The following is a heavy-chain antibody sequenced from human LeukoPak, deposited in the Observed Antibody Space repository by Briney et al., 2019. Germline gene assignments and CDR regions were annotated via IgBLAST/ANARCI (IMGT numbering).Heavy chain of an antibody. J-gene: IGHJ6*02. D-gene: IGHD3-3*01. V-gene: IGHV1-46*01. CDR1: GYTFTSYY. CDR3: ARVAYYDFWSGYYFAYYYGMDI. CDR2: INSSGGST. Sequence: ASVKVSCKASGYTFTSYYMHWVRQAPGQGLEWMGIINSSGGSTSYAQKFQGRVTMTRDTSTSTVYMELSSLRSEDTAVYYCARVAYYDFWSGYYFAYYYGMDIWGQGTTVTVSS.